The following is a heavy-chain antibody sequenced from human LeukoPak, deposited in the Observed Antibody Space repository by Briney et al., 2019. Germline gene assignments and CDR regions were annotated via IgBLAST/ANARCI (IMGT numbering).Heavy chain of an antibody. CDR2: IYFSGST. Sequence: SETLSLTCTVSGGSISSSSYCWGWIRQPPGKGLEWIGYIYFSGSTNYNPSLKSRVTISLDTSKNQFSLKLSSVTAADTAVYYCARATYCGGDCYSSAFDIWGQGTMVTVSS. V-gene: IGHV4-61*05. J-gene: IGHJ3*02. D-gene: IGHD2-21*02. CDR3: ARATYCGGDCYSSAFDI. CDR1: GGSISSSSYC.